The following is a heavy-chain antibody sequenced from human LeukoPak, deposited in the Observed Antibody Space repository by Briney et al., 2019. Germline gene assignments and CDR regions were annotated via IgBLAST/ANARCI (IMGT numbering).Heavy chain of an antibody. CDR2: IYTSGST. Sequence: PSGTLSLTCAVSGGSISSSNWWSWVRQPPGKGLEWIGRIYTSGSTNYNPSLKSRVTMSVDTSKNQFSLKLSSVTAADTAVYYCARSHDYYDSSGYYHWGQGTLVTVSS. CDR3: ARSHDYYDSSGYYH. D-gene: IGHD3-22*01. J-gene: IGHJ5*02. CDR1: GGSISSSNW. V-gene: IGHV4-4*02.